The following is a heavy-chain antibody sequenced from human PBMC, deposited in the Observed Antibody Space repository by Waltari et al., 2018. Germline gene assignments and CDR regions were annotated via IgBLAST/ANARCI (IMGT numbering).Heavy chain of an antibody. CDR3: AKGYYYYYGMDV. CDR2: IRYDGSNK. Sequence: QVQLVESGGGVVQPGGSLRLSCAASGFTFSSYGMHWVRQAPGKGLEWVAFIRYDGSNKYYADSVKGRFTSSRDNSKNTLYLQMNSLRAEDTAGYYCAKGYYYYYGMDVWGQGTTVTVSS. J-gene: IGHJ6*02. CDR1: GFTFSSYG. V-gene: IGHV3-30*02.